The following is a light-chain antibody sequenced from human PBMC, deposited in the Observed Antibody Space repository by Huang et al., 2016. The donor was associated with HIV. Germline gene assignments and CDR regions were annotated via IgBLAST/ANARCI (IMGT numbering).Light chain of an antibody. CDR1: QSVRSK. Sequence: IVMTQSPATLCVSPGERATLYCRASQSVRSKSAWYQQKPGKAPRLLLCGASARATGSPARFSGSGSGTEFTLTISSLRAEGFAVYYCQQYNNWPPVTCGQGTKVEIK. CDR2: GAS. J-gene: IGKJ1*01. V-gene: IGKV3-15*01. CDR3: QQYNNWPPVT.